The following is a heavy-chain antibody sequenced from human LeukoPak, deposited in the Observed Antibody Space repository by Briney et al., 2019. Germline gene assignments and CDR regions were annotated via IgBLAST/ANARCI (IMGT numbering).Heavy chain of an antibody. V-gene: IGHV3-23*01. CDR2: ISGSGGST. J-gene: IGHJ3*02. Sequence: PGGSLRLSCAASRFTFSTYAMSWVRQAPGKGLEWVSIISGSGGSTYYADSVKGRFTISRDKSKNTLYLQMNSLRAEDTAVYYCAKGNSGYYNDAFDIWGQGTMVTVSS. CDR1: RFTFSTYA. CDR3: AKGNSGYYNDAFDI. D-gene: IGHD3-22*01.